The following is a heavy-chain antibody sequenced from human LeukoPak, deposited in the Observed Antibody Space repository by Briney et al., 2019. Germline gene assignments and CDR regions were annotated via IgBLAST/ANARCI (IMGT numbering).Heavy chain of an antibody. CDR1: GGSISSGDYA. CDR2: IYYSGST. D-gene: IGHD3-22*01. J-gene: IGHJ4*02. V-gene: IGHV4-30-4*01. CDR3: ARAARGGITMIVVAFFDH. Sequence: SQTLSLTCTVSGGSISSGDYAWSWIRQPPGKGLEWIGYIYYSGSTYYNPSLKSRVTISVDTSKNQFSLKLSSVTAADTAVYYCARAARGGITMIVVAFFDHRGQGTLVTVSS.